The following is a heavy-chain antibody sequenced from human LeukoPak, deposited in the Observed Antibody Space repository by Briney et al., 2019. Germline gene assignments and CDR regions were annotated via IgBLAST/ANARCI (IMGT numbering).Heavy chain of an antibody. CDR1: GGSISSSNW. CDR2: IYHSGST. D-gene: IGHD6-19*01. V-gene: IGHV4-4*02. Sequence: SETLSLTCAVSGGSISSSNWWSWVRQPPGKGLEWIGEIYHSGSTNYNPSLKSRVTISVDTSKNQFSLKLNSVTAADTAVYYCARCQARLSWFDPWGQGTLVTVSS. J-gene: IGHJ5*02. CDR3: ARCQARLSWFDP.